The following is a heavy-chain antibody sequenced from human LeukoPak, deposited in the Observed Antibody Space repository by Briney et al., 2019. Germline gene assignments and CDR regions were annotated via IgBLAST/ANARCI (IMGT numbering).Heavy chain of an antibody. CDR1: GFIFTDYG. CDR2: VTGSGGST. V-gene: IGHV3-23*01. D-gene: IGHD1-26*01. J-gene: IGHJ3*02. Sequence: PGGSLRLSCAASGFIFTDYGMHWVRQAPGKGLEWVSGVTGSGGSTYYADSVKGRFTISRDNSKNALYLQMNSLRAEDTAVYYCAKPGGLVGPKGGAFDIWGQGTMVTVSS. CDR3: AKPGGLVGPKGGAFDI.